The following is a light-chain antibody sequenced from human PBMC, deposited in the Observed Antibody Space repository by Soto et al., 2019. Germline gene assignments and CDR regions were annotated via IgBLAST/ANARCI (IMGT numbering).Light chain of an antibody. CDR2: EVS. Sequence: QSVLTQPASVSGSPGQSITISCTGTSSDVGGYNYVSWYQQYPGKAPKLMIYEVSNWPSGVSNRFSGSKSGNTASLTISGLQAEDEADYYCSSYRRTSTLVFGGGTKVTVL. CDR3: SSYRRTSTLV. J-gene: IGLJ2*01. V-gene: IGLV2-14*01. CDR1: SSDVGGYNY.